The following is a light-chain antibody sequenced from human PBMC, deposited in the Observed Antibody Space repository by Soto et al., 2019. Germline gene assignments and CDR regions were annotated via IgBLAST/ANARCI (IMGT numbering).Light chain of an antibody. V-gene: IGKV3D-15*01. CDR3: QQYNSYSPMYT. Sequence: EVMMTQFPDTVSVTPGETVTLSCGASQSVRTNLAWYQQRPGQAPRLLIHYSSTRASDIPARFSGSGSGTEFTLTISSLQPDDFATYYCQQYNSYSPMYTFGQGTRLEIK. CDR1: QSVRTN. J-gene: IGKJ5*01. CDR2: YSS.